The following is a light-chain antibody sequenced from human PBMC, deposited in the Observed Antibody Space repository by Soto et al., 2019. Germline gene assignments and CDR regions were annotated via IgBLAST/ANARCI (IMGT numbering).Light chain of an antibody. J-gene: IGKJ2*01. V-gene: IGKV1-39*01. Sequence: DIQMTQSPSSLSASVGDRVTITCRASQSISTYLSWYQQKAGKAPKLLTYLVSNLQSGVPSRFSDSGSGTEFTLTIRSLQPEDSATYYCQQSYSVPYTFGQGTNLEIK. CDR1: QSISTY. CDR2: LVS. CDR3: QQSYSVPYT.